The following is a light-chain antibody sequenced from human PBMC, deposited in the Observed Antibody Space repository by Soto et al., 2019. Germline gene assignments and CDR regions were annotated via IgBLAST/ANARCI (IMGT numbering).Light chain of an antibody. CDR2: SND. CDR3: EAWDDSRYGAV. V-gene: IGLV1-44*01. J-gene: IGLJ2*01. Sequence: QAVVTQPPSASGTPGQGVTISCSGSSSHIGTNTVNWYKQLPGTAPKLLIYSNDLRPSGVPDRFSGSKSGTSASLAISGLQSEDEADYYCEAWDDSRYGAVFGGGTKVTVL. CDR1: SSHIGTNT.